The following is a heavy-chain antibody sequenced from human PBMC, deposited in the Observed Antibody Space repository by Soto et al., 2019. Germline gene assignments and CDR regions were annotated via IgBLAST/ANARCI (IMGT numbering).Heavy chain of an antibody. CDR1: GGSISSGGYY. V-gene: IGHV4-31*03. CDR3: ARGDSSSWYWFDP. CDR2: IYDSGST. D-gene: IGHD6-13*01. J-gene: IGHJ5*02. Sequence: PSETLSLTCTVSGGSISSGGYYWSWIRQHPGKGLEWIGYIYDSGSTYYNPSLKSRVTISVDTSKNQFSLKLSSVAAADTAVYYCARGDSSSWYWFDPWGQGTLVTVSS.